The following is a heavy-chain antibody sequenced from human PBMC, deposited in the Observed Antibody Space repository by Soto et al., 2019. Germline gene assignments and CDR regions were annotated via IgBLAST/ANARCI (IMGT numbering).Heavy chain of an antibody. V-gene: IGHV4-4*07. CDR1: GASISGFY. CDR2: IYATGTT. CDR3: VRGGTKSLRDGFDP. D-gene: IGHD1-1*01. Sequence: SETLSLTCTVSGASISGFYWSWIRKSAGKGLEWIGRIYATGTTDYNPSLKSRVMMSVDTSKKQFSLKLRSVTAADTAVYYCVRGGTKSLRDGFDPWGQGISVTVSS. J-gene: IGHJ5*02.